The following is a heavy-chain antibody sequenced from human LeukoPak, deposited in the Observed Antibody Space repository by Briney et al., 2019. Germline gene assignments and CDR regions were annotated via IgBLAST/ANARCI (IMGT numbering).Heavy chain of an antibody. CDR2: IIPMFATA. CDR3: AGVSPDPNDLDS. J-gene: IGHJ4*02. D-gene: IGHD3/OR15-3a*01. CDR1: GGTFSSYA. V-gene: IGHV1-69*05. Sequence: SVKVSCKASGGTFSSYAISWVRQAPGQGLEWLGGIIPMFATAKYAQKLQGRVTITTDESTSTAYMELSSLRSQDTAVYYCAGVSPDPNDLDSWGQGTLVTVSS.